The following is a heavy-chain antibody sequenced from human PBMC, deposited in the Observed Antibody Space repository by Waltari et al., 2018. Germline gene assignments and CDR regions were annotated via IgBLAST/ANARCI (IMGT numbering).Heavy chain of an antibody. V-gene: IGHV3-53*01. CDR2: IYSGGST. CDR1: GFTVSSNY. Sequence: EVQLVESGGGLIQPGGSLRLSCAASGFTVSSNYMSWVRQAPGKGLEWVSVIYSGGSTNYADSVKGRLTISRDNSKNTLYLQMNSLRAEDTAVYYCARDLRTHDWNDRYYYYYGMDVWGQGTTVTVSS. CDR3: ARDLRTHDWNDRYYYYYGMDV. J-gene: IGHJ6*02. D-gene: IGHD1-1*01.